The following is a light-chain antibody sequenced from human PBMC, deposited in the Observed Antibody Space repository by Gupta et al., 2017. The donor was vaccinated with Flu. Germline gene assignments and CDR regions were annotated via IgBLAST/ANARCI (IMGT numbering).Light chain of an antibody. Sequence: QSVLAQPPSASGTPGQRVTISCSGSSSNIGSNAVNWSQQVPGTSPKLLIYGSNQRPSGVPDRFAGSKSGTSASLAIRGLQSEDEADYYCAAWDDSLNGHYVFGTGTKVTVL. V-gene: IGLV1-44*01. J-gene: IGLJ1*01. CDR2: GSN. CDR3: AAWDDSLNGHYV. CDR1: SSNIGSNA.